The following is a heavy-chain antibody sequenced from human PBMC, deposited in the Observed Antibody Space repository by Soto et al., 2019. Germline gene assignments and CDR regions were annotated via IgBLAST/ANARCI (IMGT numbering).Heavy chain of an antibody. CDR1: GYTFTAYY. D-gene: IGHD2-8*01. J-gene: IGHJ4*02. CDR3: ARATYATFGY. CDR2: VNPGNGTT. V-gene: IGHV1-2*02. Sequence: ASVKVSCKASGYTFTAYYMHWVRQAPGQGLEWMGWVNPGNGTTSFAQKFQGRVTMTRDTSISTAYMELSGLRSDDTAMYYCARATYATFGYWGQGTLVTVSS.